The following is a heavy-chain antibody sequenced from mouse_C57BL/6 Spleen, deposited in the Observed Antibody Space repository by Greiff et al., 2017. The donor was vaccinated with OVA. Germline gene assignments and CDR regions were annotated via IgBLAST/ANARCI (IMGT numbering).Heavy chain of an antibody. V-gene: IGHV3-6*01. Sequence: VQLKESGPGLVKPSQSLSLTCSVTGYSITSGYYWNWIRQFPGNKLEWMGYIRYDGSNNYNPSLKNRISITRDTAKNQFFLKLNSVTTEDTATYYWATGTWAYWGQGTLVTVSA. CDR3: ATGTWAY. D-gene: IGHD4-1*01. CDR2: IRYDGSN. CDR1: GYSITSGYY. J-gene: IGHJ3*01.